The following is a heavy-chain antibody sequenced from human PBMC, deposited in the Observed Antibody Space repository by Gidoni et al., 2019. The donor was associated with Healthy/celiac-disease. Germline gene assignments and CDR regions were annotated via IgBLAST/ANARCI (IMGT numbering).Heavy chain of an antibody. Sequence: QVQLVQSGAEVKKPVSSVKVSCKASGGTFSRSTISWVRQAPGQGLEWMGRIIPIIGIANYAQKVQGRVTITADKSTSTDYMELSSLRSEDTAVYYCARDGSRRGYSYDWYFDLWGRGTLVTVSS. D-gene: IGHD5-18*01. CDR1: GGTFSRST. CDR2: IIPIIGIA. CDR3: ARDGSRRGYSYDWYFDL. V-gene: IGHV1-69*08. J-gene: IGHJ2*01.